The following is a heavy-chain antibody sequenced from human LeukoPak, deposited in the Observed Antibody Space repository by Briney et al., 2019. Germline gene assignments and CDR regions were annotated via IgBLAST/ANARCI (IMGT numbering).Heavy chain of an antibody. D-gene: IGHD6-6*01. V-gene: IGHV3-23*01. CDR3: AKEQSSSGFFDY. Sequence: GGSLRLSCAASGFTFSSYAMSWVRQAPGKGLEWVSAISGRGDRTYYEDSVKGRFTISRDNSKNTLYLQMNSLRAEDTAVYYCAKEQSSSGFFDYWGQGTLVTVSS. CDR1: GFTFSSYA. CDR2: ISGRGDRT. J-gene: IGHJ4*02.